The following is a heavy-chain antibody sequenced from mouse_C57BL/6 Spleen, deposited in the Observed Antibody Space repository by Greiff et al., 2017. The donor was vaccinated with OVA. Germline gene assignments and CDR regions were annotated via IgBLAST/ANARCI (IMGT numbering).Heavy chain of an antibody. D-gene: IGHD1-1*01. CDR2: ISGGGGNT. Sequence: EVKLVESGGGLVKPGGSLKLSCAASGFTFSSYTMSWVRQTQEKRLEWVATISGGGGNTYYPDSVQGRFTISRDNAKNALYLQMCSLRSDDTAVYYCAELVGGYFDVWGTGTTVTVSS. V-gene: IGHV5-9*04. CDR1: GFTFSSYT. J-gene: IGHJ1*03. CDR3: AELVGGYFDV.